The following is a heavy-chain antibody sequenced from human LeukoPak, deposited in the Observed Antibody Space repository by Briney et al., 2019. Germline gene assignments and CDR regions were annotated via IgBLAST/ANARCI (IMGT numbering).Heavy chain of an antibody. V-gene: IGHV3-23*01. D-gene: IGHD3-22*01. J-gene: IGHJ5*02. Sequence: GSLRLSCAASGFTFSSYAMSWVRQAPGKGLEWASAISGSGGSTYYADSVKGRFTISRDNAKNSLYLQMNSLRAEDTAVYYCARDYDSSGYYGWFDPWGQGTLVTVSS. CDR1: GFTFSSYA. CDR2: ISGSGGST. CDR3: ARDYDSSGYYGWFDP.